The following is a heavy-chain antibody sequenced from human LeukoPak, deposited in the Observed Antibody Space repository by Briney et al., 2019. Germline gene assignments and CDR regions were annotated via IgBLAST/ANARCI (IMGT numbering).Heavy chain of an antibody. V-gene: IGHV4-4*02. CDR3: ARLYSSSWTFDY. J-gene: IGHJ4*02. Sequence: SETLSLTCAVSGGSISSSNWWSWVRQPPGKGLEWIGEIYHSGSTNYNPSLKSRATISVDKSKNQFSLKLSSVTAADTAVYYCARLYSSSWTFDYWGQGTLVTVSS. CDR2: IYHSGST. CDR1: GGSISSSNW. D-gene: IGHD6-13*01.